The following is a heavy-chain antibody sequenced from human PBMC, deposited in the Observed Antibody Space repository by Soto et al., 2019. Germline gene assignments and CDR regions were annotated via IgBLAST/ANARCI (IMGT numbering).Heavy chain of an antibody. CDR1: VFPFSNAW. V-gene: IGHV3-15*01. Sequence: PGGSLRLSCAASVFPFSNAWMSWVRQAPGKGLEWVGRIKSKTDGGTTDYAAPVKGRFTISRDDSKNTLYLQMNSLKTEDTAVYYCTTDPRYGDHDAFDIWGQGTMVTVSS. CDR3: TTDPRYGDHDAFDI. J-gene: IGHJ3*02. D-gene: IGHD4-17*01. CDR2: IKSKTDGGTT.